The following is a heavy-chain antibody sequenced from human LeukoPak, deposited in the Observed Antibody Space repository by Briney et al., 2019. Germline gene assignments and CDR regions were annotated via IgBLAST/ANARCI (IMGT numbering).Heavy chain of an antibody. J-gene: IGHJ4*02. Sequence: ASVKVSCKASGYTFTGYYMHWVRQAPGQGLEWMGWINPNSGGTNYAQKFQGRVTMTRDTSISTAYMELSRLRSDDTAVYYCARVVLGYYDSSGEDYWGQGTLVTVSS. CDR3: ARVVLGYYDSSGEDY. CDR2: INPNSGGT. V-gene: IGHV1-2*02. D-gene: IGHD3-22*01. CDR1: GYTFTGYY.